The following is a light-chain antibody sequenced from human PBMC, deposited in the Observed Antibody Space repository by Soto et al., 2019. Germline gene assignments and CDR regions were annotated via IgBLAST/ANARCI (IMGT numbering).Light chain of an antibody. CDR2: DVS. Sequence: QSALNQPASGSWSPRQAIPIFCTGTNSYVCGYNYVSWYQHHPGKAPKLMIFDVSNRPSGVSNRFSGSKSGNTASLTISGLQPEDEADYYCSSYTTSNTRQIVFGTGTKVTVL. J-gene: IGLJ1*01. CDR3: SSYTTSNTRQIV. V-gene: IGLV2-14*03. CDR1: NSYVCGYNY.